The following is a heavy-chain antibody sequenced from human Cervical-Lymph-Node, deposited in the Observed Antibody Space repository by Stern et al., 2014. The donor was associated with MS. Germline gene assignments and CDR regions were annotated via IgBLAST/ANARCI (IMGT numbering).Heavy chain of an antibody. J-gene: IGHJ6*02. V-gene: IGHV1-69*01. CDR1: GGTFSSYG. Sequence: QVQLVQSGAEVKKPGSSVRVSCKASGGTFSSYGISWVRQAPGQGLEWMGGIIPMFGTANYAQKFQGRVTITADDSTTTAYMEVSSLRSEDTAVYYCASSVGELTPEAVWGQGTTVTVFS. D-gene: IGHD3-10*01. CDR2: IIPMFGTA. CDR3: ASSVGELTPEAV.